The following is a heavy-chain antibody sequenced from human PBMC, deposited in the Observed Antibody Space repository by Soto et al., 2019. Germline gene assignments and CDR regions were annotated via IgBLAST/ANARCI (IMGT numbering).Heavy chain of an antibody. CDR2: ISAYNGNT. Sequence: VKVSCKSSGYTFTSYGISWVRQAPGQGLEWMGWISAYNGNTNYAQKLQGRVTMTTGTSTSTAYMELRSLRSDDTAVYYCARDYEEITIFGVVVDAFDIWGQGTMVTVSS. D-gene: IGHD3-3*01. CDR3: ARDYEEITIFGVVVDAFDI. CDR1: GYTFTSYG. J-gene: IGHJ3*02. V-gene: IGHV1-18*01.